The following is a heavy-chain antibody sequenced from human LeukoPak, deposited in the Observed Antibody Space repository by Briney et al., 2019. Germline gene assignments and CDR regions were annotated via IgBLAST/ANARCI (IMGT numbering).Heavy chain of an antibody. V-gene: IGHV3-11*01. Sequence: GGSLRLSCAATGFRFSDYYMSWIRQAPGKGLEWVAYISSSGNSIFYADSVKDRFTISRDHAKNSLSLQLNSLRAEDTAVYYCAKGGIRYGYWFDHWGQGTLVTVSS. CDR3: AKGGIRYGYWFDH. J-gene: IGHJ5*02. CDR1: GFRFSDYY. D-gene: IGHD3-10*01. CDR2: ISSSGNSI.